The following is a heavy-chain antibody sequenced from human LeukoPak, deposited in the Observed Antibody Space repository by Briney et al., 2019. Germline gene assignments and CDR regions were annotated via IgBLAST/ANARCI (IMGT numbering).Heavy chain of an antibody. D-gene: IGHD5-18*01. Sequence: GGSLRLSCAASGFTFSNYWMSWVRQISGRGLEWVANIRQDGSAKYYVDSVKGRFTISRDNAKDSLYLQMNSLRAEDTAVYYCARDAVDTANAVWGQGTTVTVSS. V-gene: IGHV3-7*01. CDR3: ARDAVDTANAV. CDR2: IRQDGSAK. CDR1: GFTFSNYW. J-gene: IGHJ6*02.